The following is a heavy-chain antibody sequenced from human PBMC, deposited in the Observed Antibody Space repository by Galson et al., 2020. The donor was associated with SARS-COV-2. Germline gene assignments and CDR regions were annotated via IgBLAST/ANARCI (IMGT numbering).Heavy chain of an antibody. D-gene: IGHD3-16*01. Sequence: SETLSLTCAVYGGSFTGYSWTWIRQAPGKGLEWIGEINSVGDTNYSPSLSSRVTLSVDTSRNQFSLRLTSVSAADTSLYFCARGRQGVVPSPVLGLGPFYSYFYMDVWAKGTTVTVSS. V-gene: IGHV4-34*01. CDR1: GGSFTGYS. CDR3: ARGRQGVVPSPVLGLGPFYSYFYMDV. CDR2: INSVGDT. J-gene: IGHJ6*03.